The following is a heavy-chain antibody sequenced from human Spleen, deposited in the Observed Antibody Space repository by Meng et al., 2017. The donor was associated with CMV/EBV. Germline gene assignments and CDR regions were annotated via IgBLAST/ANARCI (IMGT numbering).Heavy chain of an antibody. Sequence: SETLSLTCTGSGSSISGSNYYWGWIRQPPGKGLEWIGSIYYRGSTYYNASLKSRVTISVDTSSDHFFLSLASVTAADTAVYFCARPSLYSATYSRFDPWGQGILVTVSS. CDR1: GSSISGSNYY. CDR2: IYYRGST. V-gene: IGHV4-39*01. D-gene: IGHD1-26*01. CDR3: ARPSLYSATYSRFDP. J-gene: IGHJ5*02.